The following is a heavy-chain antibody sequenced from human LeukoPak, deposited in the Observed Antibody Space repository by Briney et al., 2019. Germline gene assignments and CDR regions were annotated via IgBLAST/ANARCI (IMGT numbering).Heavy chain of an antibody. D-gene: IGHD6-13*01. CDR3: AKDPTKAGVLYYFDY. V-gene: IGHV3-30*04. Sequence: SGRSLRLSCAASGFTFSSYAMHWVRQAPGKGLEWVAVISYDGGKIYYADSVKGRFTISRDNPKNTLYLQVNSLRAEDTAVYYCAKDPTKAGVLYYFDYWGQGTLVTVSS. CDR1: GFTFSSYA. J-gene: IGHJ4*02. CDR2: ISYDGGKI.